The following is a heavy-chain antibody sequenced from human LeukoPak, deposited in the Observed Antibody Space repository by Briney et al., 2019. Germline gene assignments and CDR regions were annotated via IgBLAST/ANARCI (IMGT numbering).Heavy chain of an antibody. CDR3: ARGQGDY. CDR2: IYYDGTT. J-gene: IGHJ4*02. Sequence: GSLRLSCAASGFIVGSNYMSWVRQAPGKGLEWVSIIYYDGTTDYADSVKGRFTISRDNSRNTLYLQMNSLRVEDTAVYYCARGQGDYWGQGTLVTVSS. V-gene: IGHV3-66*01. CDR1: GFIVGSNY.